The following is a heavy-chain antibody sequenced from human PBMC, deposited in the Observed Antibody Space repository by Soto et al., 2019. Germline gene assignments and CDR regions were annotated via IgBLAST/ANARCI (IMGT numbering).Heavy chain of an antibody. CDR3: ARRSLYGGNSNWYFDL. V-gene: IGHV4-39*01. J-gene: IGHJ2*01. CDR1: SGSISSSSYY. Sequence: QLQLQESGPGLVKPSETLSLTCTVSSGSISSSSYYWGWIRQPPGKGLEWIGSMYYSGSTYYNPSLERRVTVSVYTPRNQFSLKLRSVTAADTAVYYCARRSLYGGNSNWYFDLWGRGTLVTVSS. D-gene: IGHD2-21*02. CDR2: MYYSGST.